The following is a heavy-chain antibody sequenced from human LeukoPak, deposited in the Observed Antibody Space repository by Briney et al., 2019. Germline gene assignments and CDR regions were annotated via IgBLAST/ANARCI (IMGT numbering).Heavy chain of an antibody. D-gene: IGHD3-22*01. V-gene: IGHV1-69*01. Sequence: GASVKVSCKASGGTFSSYAISWVRQAAGQELEWMGGIIPIFGTANYAQKLQGRVTIPADESTSTAYMELSSLRSEDTTVYYCARDHRDYYDSSGYHMKNYYYYGMDVWGQGTTVTVSS. CDR3: ARDHRDYYDSSGYHMKNYYYYGMDV. J-gene: IGHJ6*02. CDR2: IIPIFGTA. CDR1: GGTFSSYA.